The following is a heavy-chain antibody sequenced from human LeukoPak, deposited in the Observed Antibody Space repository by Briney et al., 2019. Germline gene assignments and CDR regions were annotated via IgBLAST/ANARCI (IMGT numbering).Heavy chain of an antibody. V-gene: IGHV3-23*01. CDR3: AKDDSGIYWAYFDY. Sequence: PGGSLRLSCAASGFTVGSNYMTWVRQAPGKGLEWVSGISGSGGATYYADSVKGRFTISRDNSKNTLYLQMNSLRAEDTAVYYCAKDDSGIYWAYFDYWGQGTLVTVSS. CDR2: ISGSGGAT. D-gene: IGHD1-26*01. CDR1: GFTVGSNY. J-gene: IGHJ4*02.